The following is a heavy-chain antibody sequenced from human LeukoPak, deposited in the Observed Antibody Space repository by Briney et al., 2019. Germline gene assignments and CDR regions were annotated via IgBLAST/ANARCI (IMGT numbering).Heavy chain of an antibody. CDR1: GFTFSSYW. V-gene: IGHV3-74*01. D-gene: IGHD6-19*01. CDR2: INSDGSST. J-gene: IGHJ4*02. CDR3: AAGYSSGWYVY. Sequence: PGGSLRLSCAASGFTFSSYWMHWVRQAPGKVLVWVSRINSDGSSTSYADSVKGRFTISRDNAKNTLYLQMNSLRAEDTAVYYCAAGYSSGWYVYWGQGTLVTVSS.